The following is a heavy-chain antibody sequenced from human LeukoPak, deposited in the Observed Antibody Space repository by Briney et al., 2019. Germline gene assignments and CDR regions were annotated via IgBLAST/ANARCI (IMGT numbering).Heavy chain of an antibody. CDR1: GFTFSSYS. Sequence: GGSLRLSCAASGFTFSSYSMNWVRQAPGEGLEWVSSISSSSSYIYYADSVKGRFTISRDNAKNSLYLQMNSLRAEDTAVYYCARDSSSGWSLWGQGTLVTVSS. V-gene: IGHV3-21*01. CDR3: ARDSSSGWSL. J-gene: IGHJ4*02. CDR2: ISSSSSYI. D-gene: IGHD6-19*01.